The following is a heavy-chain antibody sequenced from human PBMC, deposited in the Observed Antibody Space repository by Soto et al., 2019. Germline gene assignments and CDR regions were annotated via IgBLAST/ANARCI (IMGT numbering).Heavy chain of an antibody. CDR1: GFTFSSYG. V-gene: IGHV3-33*01. J-gene: IGHJ4*02. Sequence: GGSLRLSCAASGFTFSSYGMHWVRQAPGKGLEWVAVIWYDGSNKYYADSVKGRFTISRDNSKNTLYLQMNSLRAEDTAVYYCAREDYDSSGYYRSFDYWGQGTLVTVSS. D-gene: IGHD3-22*01. CDR2: IWYDGSNK. CDR3: AREDYDSSGYYRSFDY.